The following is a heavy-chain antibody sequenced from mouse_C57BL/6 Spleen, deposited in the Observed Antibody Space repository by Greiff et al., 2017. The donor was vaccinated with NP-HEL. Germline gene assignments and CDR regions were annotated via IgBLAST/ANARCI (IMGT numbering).Heavy chain of an antibody. Sequence: EVMLVESGGGLVKPGGSLKLSCAASGFTFSDYGMHWVRQAPEKGLEWVAYISSGSSTIYYADTVKGRFTISRDTAKNTLFLQMTSLRSEDTAMYYCARGNNYAMDYWGQGTSVTVSS. D-gene: IGHD5-2*01. CDR3: ARGNNYAMDY. J-gene: IGHJ4*01. CDR1: GFTFSDYG. V-gene: IGHV5-17*01. CDR2: ISSGSSTI.